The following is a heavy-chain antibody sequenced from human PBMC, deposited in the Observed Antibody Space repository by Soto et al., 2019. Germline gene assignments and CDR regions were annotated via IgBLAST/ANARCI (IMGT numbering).Heavy chain of an antibody. V-gene: IGHV3-7*01. CDR3: ARVYYDYIWGSYPLVY. CDR1: GFTFCSYL. CDR2: IKQDGSEK. Sequence: PGGSLRLSCAASGFTFCSYLMSLVRQAPGKGLEWLASIKQDGSEKHYVDSVKGRFTISRDNAKDSLYLQMNSLRVEDTAVYYCARVYYDYIWGSYPLVYWGQGTLVTLSS. J-gene: IGHJ4*02. D-gene: IGHD3-16*02.